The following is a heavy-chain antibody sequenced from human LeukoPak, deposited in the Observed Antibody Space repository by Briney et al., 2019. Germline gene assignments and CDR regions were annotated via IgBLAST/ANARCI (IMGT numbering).Heavy chain of an antibody. CDR2: IYTSGST. J-gene: IGHJ5*02. D-gene: IGHD2-2*01. V-gene: IGHV4-4*07. CDR3: ARHPLGYCSSTSCYGDWFDP. CDR1: GGSISSYY. Sequence: SSETLSLTCTVSGGSISSYYWSWIRQPAGKGLEWIGRIYTSGSTNYNPSLKSRVTMSVDTSKNQFSLKLSSVTAADTAVYYCARHPLGYCSSTSCYGDWFDPWGQGTLVTVSS.